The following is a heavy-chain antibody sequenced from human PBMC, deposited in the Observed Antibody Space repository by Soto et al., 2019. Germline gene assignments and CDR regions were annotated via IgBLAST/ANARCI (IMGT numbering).Heavy chain of an antibody. Sequence: QVQLVQSGAEVKKPGASVKVSCKASGYTFTTYGMSWVRQAPGQGLDWMEGISTYKGNTKNAERLQGRVTMTTDTTTSTAYMELRSLRSDDKAVYYCARGPTDYYDNSGNYFLDYWGQGTLVTVSS. CDR3: ARGPTDYYDNSGNYFLDY. CDR1: GYTFTTYG. J-gene: IGHJ4*02. CDR2: ISTYKGNT. V-gene: IGHV1-18*01. D-gene: IGHD3-22*01.